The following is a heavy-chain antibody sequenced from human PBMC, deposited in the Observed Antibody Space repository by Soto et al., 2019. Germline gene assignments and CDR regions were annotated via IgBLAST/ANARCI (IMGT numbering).Heavy chain of an antibody. J-gene: IGHJ6*02. CDR3: ARGRDRDSNCTNGVCYIYYYYGMDV. D-gene: IGHD2-8*01. CDR1: GGSISSGGYY. Sequence: SETLSLTCTVSGGSISSGGYYWSWIRQHPGKGLEWIGYIYYSGSTYYNPSLKSRVTISVDTSKNQFSLKLSSVTAADTAVYYCARGRDRDSNCTNGVCYIYYYYGMDVWGQGTTVTVSS. CDR2: IYYSGST. V-gene: IGHV4-31*03.